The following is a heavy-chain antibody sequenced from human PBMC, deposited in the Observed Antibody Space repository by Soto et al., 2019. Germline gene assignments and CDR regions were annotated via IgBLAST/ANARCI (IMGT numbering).Heavy chain of an antibody. Sequence: ASVXVCFKASLYTFTFYYRHFLRQAPGQGLEWMGWINPNSGGTNYAQKFQGWVTMTRDTSISTAYMELSRLRSDDTAVYYCAREYYYDSSGKDFDISGPGTMVTVS. D-gene: IGHD3-22*01. J-gene: IGHJ3*02. CDR3: AREYYYDSSGKDFDI. V-gene: IGHV1-2*04. CDR1: LYTFTFYY. CDR2: INPNSGGT.